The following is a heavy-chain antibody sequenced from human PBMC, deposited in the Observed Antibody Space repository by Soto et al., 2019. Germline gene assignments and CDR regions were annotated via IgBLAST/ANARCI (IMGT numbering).Heavy chain of an antibody. Sequence: EVQLLESGGGLVQPGGSLRLSCAASGFTFRPYAMSWVRQAPEKGLEWVSVVSGSGSDTYYADSVKGRFTISRDNSNNTLYLQMNSLRAEDAAVYYCAKGPYYQDDSGRPNGYFDHWGQGALVTVSA. CDR2: VSGSGSDT. J-gene: IGHJ4*02. CDR3: AKGPYYQDDSGRPNGYFDH. D-gene: IGHD3-22*01. CDR1: GFTFRPYA. V-gene: IGHV3-23*01.